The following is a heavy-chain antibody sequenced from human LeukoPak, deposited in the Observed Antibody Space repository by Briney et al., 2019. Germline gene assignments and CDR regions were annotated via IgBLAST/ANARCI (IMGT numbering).Heavy chain of an antibody. CDR2: INPNSGGT. CDR1: VYTFTGYY. J-gene: IGHJ4*02. V-gene: IGHV1-2*02. CDR3: ARDLRYVYSGYVGY. Sequence: ASVRVSCTASVYTFTGYYMHWVRQAPGQGLEWMGWINPNSGGTNYAQKFQGRVTMTRDTSISTAYMELSRLRSDDTAVYYCARDLRYVYSGYVGYWGQGTLVPVSS. D-gene: IGHD1-26*01.